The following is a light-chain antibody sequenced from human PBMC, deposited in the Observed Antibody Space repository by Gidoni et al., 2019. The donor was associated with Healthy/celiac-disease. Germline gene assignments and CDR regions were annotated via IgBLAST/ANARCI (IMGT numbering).Light chain of an antibody. V-gene: IGKV4-1*01. CDR1: QSVLYSSNNKNY. CDR3: QQYYSTLALT. J-gene: IGKJ4*01. CDR2: WAS. Sequence: DIVMTQSPDSLAVSLGERATINCKSSQSVLYSSNNKNYLAWYQQKPGQPPKLRIYWASTRESVVPDRFSGSGSGTDFTLTISSLQAEDVAVYYCQQYYSTLALTFGGGTKVEIK.